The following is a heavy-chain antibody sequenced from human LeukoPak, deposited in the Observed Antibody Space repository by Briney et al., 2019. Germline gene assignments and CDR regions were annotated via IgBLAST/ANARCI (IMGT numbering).Heavy chain of an antibody. CDR1: GYTFTGYY. J-gene: IGHJ4*02. CDR3: ARLASLYDSSGYYWGDY. CDR2: INPNSGGT. V-gene: IGHV1-2*02. D-gene: IGHD3-22*01. Sequence: ASVKVSCKASGYTFTGYYMHWVRQAPGQGLEWMGWINPNSGGTNYAQKFQGRVTMTRDTSISTAYMELSRLRSDDTAVYYCARLASLYDSSGYYWGDYWGQGTLVTVSS.